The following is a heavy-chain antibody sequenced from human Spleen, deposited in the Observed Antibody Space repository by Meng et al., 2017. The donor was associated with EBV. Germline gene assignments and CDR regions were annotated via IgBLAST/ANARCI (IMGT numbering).Heavy chain of an antibody. D-gene: IGHD6-19*01. J-gene: IGHJ5*02. CDR1: GDSISSFYY. CDR2: VHYTGST. Sequence: QPELRAAGPGPVKLSETLSPTCTVSGDSISSFYYWGWIRQPTGRGLEWIGSVHYTGSTYYSPSLKSRVTVSVDTSKNQFSLRLTSVTAADTAVYYCARPFPSWQSPRLDPFGAWGQGTLVTVSS. V-gene: IGHV4-39*01. CDR3: ARPFPSWQSPRLDPFGA.